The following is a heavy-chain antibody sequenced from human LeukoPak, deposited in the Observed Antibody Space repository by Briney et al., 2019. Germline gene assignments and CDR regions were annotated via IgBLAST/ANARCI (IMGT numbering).Heavy chain of an antibody. CDR2: IYNNGST. CDR3: ARAPGYSSSLLGY. Sequence: SETLSLTCTVSSGSISSGNYYWSWIRQPAGKGLEWIGRIYNNGSTNYNPSLKSRVTISVDKSKNQFSLKLSSVTAADTAVYYCARAPGYSSSLLGYWGQGTLVTVSS. V-gene: IGHV4-61*02. CDR1: SGSISSGNYY. D-gene: IGHD6-13*01. J-gene: IGHJ4*02.